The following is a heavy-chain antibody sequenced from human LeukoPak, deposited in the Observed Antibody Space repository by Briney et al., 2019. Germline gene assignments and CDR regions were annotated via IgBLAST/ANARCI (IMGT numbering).Heavy chain of an antibody. J-gene: IGHJ4*02. Sequence: SVTVSCTASGGTLSSYAISWVRQAPGQGLEWMGGIIPIFGTANYAQKFQGRVTITADESTGTAYMELSSLRSEDTAVYYCARAVSYCSSTSCPFDYWGQGTLVTVSS. V-gene: IGHV1-69*13. CDR1: GGTLSSYA. D-gene: IGHD2-2*01. CDR2: IIPIFGTA. CDR3: ARAVSYCSSTSCPFDY.